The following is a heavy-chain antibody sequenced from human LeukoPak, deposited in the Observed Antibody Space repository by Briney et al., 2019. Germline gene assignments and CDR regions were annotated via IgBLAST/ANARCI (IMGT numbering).Heavy chain of an antibody. Sequence: GGSLRLSCAASGFTFDDYAMHWVRQAPGKGLEWVSGISWNSGNIGYADSVKGRFTISRDNAKNTLYLQMNSLRAEDTAVYYCVKLTWGYYDSSGYSETDYWGQGTLVTVSS. V-gene: IGHV3-9*01. CDR2: ISWNSGNI. CDR1: GFTFDDYA. CDR3: VKLTWGYYDSSGYSETDY. J-gene: IGHJ4*02. D-gene: IGHD3-22*01.